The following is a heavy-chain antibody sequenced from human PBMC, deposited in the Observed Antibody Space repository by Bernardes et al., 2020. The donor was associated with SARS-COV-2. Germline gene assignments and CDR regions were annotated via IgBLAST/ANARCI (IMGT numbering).Heavy chain of an antibody. CDR3: AKDFCSGGSCYYYGMDV. Sequence: LSCAASGFTFSSYAMSWVRQAPGKGLEWVSAISGSGGSTYYADSVKGRFTISRDNSKNTLYLQMNSLRAEDTAVYYCAKDFCSGGSCYYYGMDVWGQGTTVTVSS. J-gene: IGHJ6*02. D-gene: IGHD2-15*01. V-gene: IGHV3-23*01. CDR1: GFTFSSYA. CDR2: ISGSGGST.